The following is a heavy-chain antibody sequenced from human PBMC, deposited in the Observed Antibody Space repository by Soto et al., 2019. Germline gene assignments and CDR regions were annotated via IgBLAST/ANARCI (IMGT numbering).Heavy chain of an antibody. V-gene: IGHV4-34*01. D-gene: IGHD6-6*01. Sequence: QVQLHQWGAGLLKPSETLSLACSIYSGSFSGYYWSWIRQPPGKGLEWIGEISQSGNTNYSPSLKSRVSISIDTSMKQFSLNLASVSAADTAVYYCARAPKVSGSSQTRPDFWGQGTLATVSS. CDR1: SGSFSGYY. CDR2: ISQSGNT. J-gene: IGHJ4*02. CDR3: ARAPKVSGSSQTRPDF.